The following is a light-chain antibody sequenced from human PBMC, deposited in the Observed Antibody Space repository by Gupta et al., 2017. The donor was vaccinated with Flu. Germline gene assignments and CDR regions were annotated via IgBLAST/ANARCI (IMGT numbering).Light chain of an antibody. CDR3: QSYDSSLSVHVV. CDR1: SSNIGAGYD. Sequence: TISCTGSSSNIGAGYDVHWYQQRPGTAPNLLIYGNSNRPSGVPDRFSGSKSGTSASLAITGLQAEDEADYYCQSYDSSLSVHVVFGGGTKLTVL. CDR2: GNS. J-gene: IGLJ2*01. V-gene: IGLV1-40*01.